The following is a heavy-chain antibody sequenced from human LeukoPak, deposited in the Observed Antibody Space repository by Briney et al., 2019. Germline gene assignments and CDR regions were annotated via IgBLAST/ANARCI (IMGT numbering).Heavy chain of an antibody. CDR1: GGSISSGGYY. J-gene: IGHJ2*01. V-gene: IGHV4-31*03. CDR3: AREFVAVAGTPDWYFDL. D-gene: IGHD6-19*01. Sequence: PSETPSLTCTVSGGSISSGGYYWSRIRQHPGKGLEWIGYIYYSGSTYYNPSLKSRVTISVDTSKNQFSLKLSSVTAADTAVYYCAREFVAVAGTPDWYFDLWGRGTLVTVSS. CDR2: IYYSGST.